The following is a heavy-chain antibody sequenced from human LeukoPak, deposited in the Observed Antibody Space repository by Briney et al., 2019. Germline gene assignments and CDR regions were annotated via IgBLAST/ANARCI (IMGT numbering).Heavy chain of an antibody. J-gene: IGHJ4*02. Sequence: GGSLRLSRAASGFTFSSYAMSWVRQAPGKGLEWVSAISGSGGRTFYADSVKGRFTISRDNSNNTLYLQMNNLRAEDAAVYYCAKRPPFYGDYAYDSWGPGTLVTVSS. D-gene: IGHD4-17*01. V-gene: IGHV3-23*01. CDR1: GFTFSSYA. CDR3: AKRPPFYGDYAYDS. CDR2: ISGSGGRT.